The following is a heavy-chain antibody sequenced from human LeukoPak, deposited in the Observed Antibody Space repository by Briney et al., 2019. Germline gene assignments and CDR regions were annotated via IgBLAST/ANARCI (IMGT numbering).Heavy chain of an antibody. CDR1: GGSISSSSYY. CDR2: IYYSGST. Sequence: SETLSLTCTVSGGSISSSSYYWGWIRQPPGKGLEWIGSIYYSGSTYYNPSLKSRVTISVDTSKNQFSLKLSSVTAADTAVYYCARGTYDFWSGYPRNWFDPWGQEPWSPSPQ. J-gene: IGHJ5*02. CDR3: ARGTYDFWSGYPRNWFDP. D-gene: IGHD3-3*01. V-gene: IGHV4-39*07.